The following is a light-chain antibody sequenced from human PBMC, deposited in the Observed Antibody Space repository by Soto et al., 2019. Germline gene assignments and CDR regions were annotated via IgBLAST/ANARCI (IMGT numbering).Light chain of an antibody. Sequence: QPVLTQSPSASASLGASVKLTCTLSSGHSSYAIAWHQQQPEKGPRYLMKLNSDGSHGKGDGIPDRFSGSSSGAERYLTISSLQSEDEADYYCQTWGAGIYWVFGGGTKLTVL. V-gene: IGLV4-69*01. CDR1: SGHSSYA. J-gene: IGLJ3*02. CDR2: LNSDGSH. CDR3: QTWGAGIYWV.